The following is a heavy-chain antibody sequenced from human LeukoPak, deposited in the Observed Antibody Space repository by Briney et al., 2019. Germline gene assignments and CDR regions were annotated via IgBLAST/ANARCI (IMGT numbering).Heavy chain of an antibody. J-gene: IGHJ4*02. D-gene: IGHD6-19*01. CDR3: AKDYSSGWCAYYFDS. CDR2: ISDSGGTT. V-gene: IGHV3-23*01. Sequence: GGSLRLSCAASGYTFSNYAMSWVRQAPGKGLAWVSGISDSGGTTFYADSVKGRFTISRDNSKNTLYLQMISLKADDTAVYYCAKDYSSGWCAYYFDSWGQGTLVSVSS. CDR1: GYTFSNYA.